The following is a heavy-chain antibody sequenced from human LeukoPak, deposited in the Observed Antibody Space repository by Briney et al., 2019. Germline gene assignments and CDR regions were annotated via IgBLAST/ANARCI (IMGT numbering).Heavy chain of an antibody. CDR3: ALTKYNFNTPGWFDP. Sequence: GPTLVNPTQTLSLTCTFSGFSLSTSGVGVGWIRQPPGKALEWLAVIYWDDDKRYSPSLKSRLTLTKDTSKNQVVLTVTNLDPVDTATYYCALTKYNFNTPGWFDPWGQGTLVTVSS. J-gene: IGHJ5*02. CDR2: IYWDDDK. V-gene: IGHV2-5*02. CDR1: GFSLSTSGVG. D-gene: IGHD1-20*01.